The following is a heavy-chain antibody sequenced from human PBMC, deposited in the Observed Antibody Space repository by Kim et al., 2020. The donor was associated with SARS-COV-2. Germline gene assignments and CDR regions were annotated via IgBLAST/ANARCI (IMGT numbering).Heavy chain of an antibody. CDR2: NK. D-gene: IGHD3-16*01. V-gene: IGHV3-33*06. CDR3: AKEASGAYIDY. Sequence: NKHYADTVKGRFTISRDNYKNPLYLQMNSLRAEDTAVYYCAKEASGAYIDYWGQGTLVTVSS. J-gene: IGHJ4*02.